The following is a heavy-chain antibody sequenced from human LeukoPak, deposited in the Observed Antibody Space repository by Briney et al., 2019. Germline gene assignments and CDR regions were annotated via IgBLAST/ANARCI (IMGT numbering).Heavy chain of an antibody. CDR3: ASVSYYDFRSGYYTRGFYFDY. CDR1: GFTFSDYY. Sequence: GGSLRLSCAASGFTFSDYYMSWIRQAPGKGLEWVSYISSSGSTIYYADSVKGRFTISRDNAKNSLYLQMNSLRAEDTAVYYCASVSYYDFRSGYYTRGFYFDYWGQGTLVTVSS. V-gene: IGHV3-11*01. J-gene: IGHJ4*02. D-gene: IGHD3-3*01. CDR2: ISSSGSTI.